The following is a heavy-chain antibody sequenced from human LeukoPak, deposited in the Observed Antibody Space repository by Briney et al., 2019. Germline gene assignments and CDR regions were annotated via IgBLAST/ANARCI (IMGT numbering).Heavy chain of an antibody. V-gene: IGHV4-61*02. J-gene: IGHJ5*02. CDR3: ARDEPRYYGSGSYLS. D-gene: IGHD3-10*01. CDR2: IYTSGST. CDR1: GGSISSGSYY. Sequence: SETLSLTCTVSGGSISSGSYYWSWIRQPAGKGLEWIGRIYTSGSTNYNPSLKSRVTISVDTPKNQFSLKLSSVTAADTAVYYCARDEPRYYGSGSYLSWGQGTLVTVSS.